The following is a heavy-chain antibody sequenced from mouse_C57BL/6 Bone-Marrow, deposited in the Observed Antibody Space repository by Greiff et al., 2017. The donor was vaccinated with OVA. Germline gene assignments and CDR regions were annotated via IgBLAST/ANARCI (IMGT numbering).Heavy chain of an antibody. CDR3: ARSGYYSPWFAY. Sequence: VMLVESGAELARPGASVKLSCKASGYTFTSYGISWVKQRTGQGLEWIGEIYPRSGNTYYNEKFKGKATLTADKSSSTAYMELRSLTSEDSAVYFCARSGYYSPWFAYWGQGTLVTVSA. J-gene: IGHJ3*01. CDR1: GYTFTSYG. CDR2: IYPRSGNT. V-gene: IGHV1-81*01. D-gene: IGHD2-3*01.